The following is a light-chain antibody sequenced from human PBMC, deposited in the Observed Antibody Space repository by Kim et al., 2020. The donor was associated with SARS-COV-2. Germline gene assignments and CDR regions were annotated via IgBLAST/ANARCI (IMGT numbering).Light chain of an antibody. CDR1: SSDVGGYNY. Sequence: QSALTQPASVSGSPGQSITISCTGTSSDVGGYNYVSWYQPHPGKAPKLMIYDVSNRPSGVSNRFSGSKSGNTASLTISGLQAEDEADYYCSSYTSSSTWVFGGGTQLTVL. J-gene: IGLJ3*02. CDR2: DVS. V-gene: IGLV2-14*03. CDR3: SSYTSSSTWV.